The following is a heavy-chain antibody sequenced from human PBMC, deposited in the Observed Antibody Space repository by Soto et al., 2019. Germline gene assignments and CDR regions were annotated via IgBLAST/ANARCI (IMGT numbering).Heavy chain of an antibody. Sequence: GGSLRLSCTASGLTVSGHYMSWVRQAPGKGPEWVSVIYAGGKTYYVDSVKGRFIISRDNANNILFLQMNNLRAEDTAVYYCATRPHGDYNRLDDWGRGTLVTVSS. V-gene: IGHV3-66*01. CDR1: GLTVSGHY. CDR2: IYAGGKT. D-gene: IGHD4-17*01. CDR3: ATRPHGDYNRLDD. J-gene: IGHJ4*01.